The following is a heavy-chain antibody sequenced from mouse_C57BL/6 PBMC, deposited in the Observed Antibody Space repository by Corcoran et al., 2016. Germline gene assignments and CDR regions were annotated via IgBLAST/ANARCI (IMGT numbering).Heavy chain of an antibody. J-gene: IGHJ4*01. Sequence: QVQLKQSGAELVRPGASVKLSCKASGYTFTDYYINWVKQRPGQGLEWIARIYPGSGNTYYNEKFKVKATLTAEKSSSTAYMQLSSLTSEDSAVYFCARSDGKDYAMDYWGQGTSVTVSS. V-gene: IGHV1-76*01. CDR3: ARSDGKDYAMDY. CDR1: GYTFTDYY. CDR2: IYPGSGNT.